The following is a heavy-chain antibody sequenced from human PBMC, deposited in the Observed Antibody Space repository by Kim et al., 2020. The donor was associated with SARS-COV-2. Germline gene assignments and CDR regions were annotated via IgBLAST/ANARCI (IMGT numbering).Heavy chain of an antibody. V-gene: IGHV4-31*03. CDR1: GGSISSGGYY. CDR3: AREWYYDSSGLLGSWFDP. D-gene: IGHD3-22*01. CDR2: IYYSGST. Sequence: SETLSLTCTVSGGSISSGGYYWSWIRQHPGKGLEWIGYIYYSGSTYYNPSLKSRVTISVDTSKNQFSLKLSSVTAADTAVYYCAREWYYDSSGLLGSWFDPWGQGTLVTVSS. J-gene: IGHJ5*02.